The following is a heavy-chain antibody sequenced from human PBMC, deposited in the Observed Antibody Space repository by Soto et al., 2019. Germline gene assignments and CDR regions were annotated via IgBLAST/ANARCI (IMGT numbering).Heavy chain of an antibody. J-gene: IGHJ3*02. CDR2: IWYDGSNK. V-gene: IGHV3-33*01. D-gene: IGHD5-18*01. CDR3: ASYSGYSYGDAFDI. Sequence: QVQLVESGGGVVQPGRSLRLSCAASGFTFSSYGMHWVRQAPGKGLEWVAVIWYDGSNKYYADSVKGRFTISRDNSKNTPYLQMNSLRAEDTAVYYCASYSGYSYGDAFDIWGQGTMVTVSS. CDR1: GFTFSSYG.